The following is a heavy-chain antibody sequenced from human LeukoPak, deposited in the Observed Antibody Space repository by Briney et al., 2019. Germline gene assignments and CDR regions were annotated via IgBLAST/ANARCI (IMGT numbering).Heavy chain of an antibody. V-gene: IGHV1-8*03. J-gene: IGHJ4*02. CDR3: ARGSPAARLAEDY. CDR1: GYTFTSYD. Sequence: ASVKVSCKASGYTFTSYDINWVRQATGQGLEWMGWMNPNSGNTGYAQKFQGRVTITRNTSISTAYMELSSLRSEDTAVYYCARGSPAARLAEDYWGQGTPVTVSS. CDR2: MNPNSGNT. D-gene: IGHD6-6*01.